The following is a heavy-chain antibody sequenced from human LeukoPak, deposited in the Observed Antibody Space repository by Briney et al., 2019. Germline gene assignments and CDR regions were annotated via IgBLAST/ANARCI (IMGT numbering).Heavy chain of an antibody. CDR1: GYTFTSYY. CDR2: INPSGGST. V-gene: IGHV1-46*01. J-gene: IGHJ4*02. Sequence: ASVKVSCKASGYTFTSYYMHWVRQAPGQGLEWMGIINPSGGSTSYAQKFQGRVTMTRDMSTSTVYMELSSLRSEDTAVYYCARGCFMVRGVSLFDYWGQGTLVTVSS. CDR3: ARGCFMVRGVSLFDY. D-gene: IGHD3-10*01.